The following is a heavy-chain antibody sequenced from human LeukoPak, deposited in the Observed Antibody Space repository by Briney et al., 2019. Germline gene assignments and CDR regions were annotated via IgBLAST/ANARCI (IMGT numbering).Heavy chain of an antibody. V-gene: IGHV4-59*12. J-gene: IGHJ6*02. CDR2: IYYSGST. D-gene: IGHD3-10*01. Sequence: SETLSLTCTVSGGSIRNYIWSWIRRPPGKGLEWIGFIYYSGSTNYNPSLKSRVTISVDTSKNQLSLSLGSVTAADTAVYYCTRGEYTSSPYHFGVDVWGQGTTVTVSS. CDR3: TRGEYTSSPYHFGVDV. CDR1: GGSIRNYI.